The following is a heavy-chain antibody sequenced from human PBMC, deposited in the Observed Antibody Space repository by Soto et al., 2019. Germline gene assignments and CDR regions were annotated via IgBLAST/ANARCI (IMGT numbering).Heavy chain of an antibody. V-gene: IGHV3-30*03. CDR2: ISYDGSNT. Sequence: QAHLVESGGGVVQPGTSLRLSCAASGVSFNSYDMHWVRQAPGKGPEWVAIISYDGSNTYYSDSVRGRFTISRDNSKDTLYLQMHSLRSEDTAIYYCARISRYCSGGDCHAWGQGTQFTVSS. CDR3: ARISRYCSGGDCHA. D-gene: IGHD2-15*01. CDR1: GVSFNSYD. J-gene: IGHJ5*02.